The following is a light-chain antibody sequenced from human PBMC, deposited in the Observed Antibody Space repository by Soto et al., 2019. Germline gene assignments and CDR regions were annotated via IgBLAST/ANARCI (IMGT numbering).Light chain of an antibody. J-gene: IGKJ4*01. CDR3: KQSYSGPLT. Sequence: DIQLTQSPSSLSASVGDRVTITCRASQSISSYLNWYQQKPGKAPKVLIYAASSLQSGVQSRFSGIGSGTDFTLSISSLQPEEFATYYCKQSYSGPLTVGGGTKVDI. V-gene: IGKV1-39*01. CDR1: QSISSY. CDR2: AAS.